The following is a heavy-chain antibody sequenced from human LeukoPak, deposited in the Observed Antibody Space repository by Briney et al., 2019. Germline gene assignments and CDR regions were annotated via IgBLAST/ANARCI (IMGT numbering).Heavy chain of an antibody. CDR1: GFSLSSST. J-gene: IGHJ3*01. D-gene: IGHD3-22*01. CDR3: ARETRYDESFDV. V-gene: IGHV3-48*01. CDR2: ISISGTII. Sequence: GSLRLSCAASGFSLSSSTLNWVRQAPGKGLEWVSYISISGTIIYYADSVKGRFTIPRDNAKNSLYLQMNSLRAEDTAVYYCARETRYDESFDVWGQGTMVTVSS.